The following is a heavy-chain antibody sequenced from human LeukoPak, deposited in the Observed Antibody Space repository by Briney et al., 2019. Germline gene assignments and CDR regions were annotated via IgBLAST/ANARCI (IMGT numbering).Heavy chain of an antibody. CDR1: GGSISSVGYY. V-gene: IGHV4-39*01. CDR3: ARRRWGYHYYFDY. Sequence: SETLSLTCTVSGGSISSVGYYWGWIRQPPGKGLEWIGSIYSSGTTYYNPSLKSRVTISVDTSKNQFSLKLSSVTAADTAVYYCARRRWGYHYYFDYWGQGTLVTVSS. CDR2: IYSSGTT. D-gene: IGHD2-21*01. J-gene: IGHJ4*02.